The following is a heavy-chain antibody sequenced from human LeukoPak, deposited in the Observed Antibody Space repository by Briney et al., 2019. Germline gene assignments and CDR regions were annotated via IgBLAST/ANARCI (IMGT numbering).Heavy chain of an antibody. CDR2: INTDSGGT. V-gene: IGHV1-2*02. CDR1: GYTFTGYY. J-gene: IGHJ4*02. CDR3: ARRMDSSGWGDY. D-gene: IGHD6-19*01. Sequence: ASVKVSCKASGYTFTGYYMHSVRQAPEQGLEWIGWINTDSGGTNYAQEFQGRVTMTRDTSISTAYMELSRLRSDDTAVYYCARRMDSSGWGDYWGQGTLVTVSS.